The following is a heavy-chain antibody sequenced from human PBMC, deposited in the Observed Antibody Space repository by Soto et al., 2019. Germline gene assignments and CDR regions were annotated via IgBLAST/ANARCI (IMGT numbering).Heavy chain of an antibody. Sequence: GSLRLSCAASGFTFSSYAMHWVRQAPGKGLEWVAVISYDGSNKYYADSVKGRFTISRDNSKNTLYLQMYSLRAEDTAVYYCARDREEYCSGGSCYSFLSSAFDIWGQGTMVTVSS. J-gene: IGHJ3*02. CDR2: ISYDGSNK. V-gene: IGHV3-30-3*01. CDR1: GFTFSSYA. D-gene: IGHD2-15*01. CDR3: ARDREEYCSGGSCYSFLSSAFDI.